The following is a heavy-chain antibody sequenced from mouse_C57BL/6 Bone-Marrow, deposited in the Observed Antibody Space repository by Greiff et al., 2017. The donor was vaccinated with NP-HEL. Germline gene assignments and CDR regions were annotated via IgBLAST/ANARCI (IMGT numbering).Heavy chain of an antibody. CDR1: GYTFTSYW. Sequence: VQLQQPGAELVRPGTSVKLSCKASGYTFTSYWMHWVKQRPGQGLEWIGVIDPSDSYTNYNQKFKGKATLTVDTSSSTAYMQLSSLTSEDSAVYYCARGRGNFSGFAYWGQGTLVTVSA. J-gene: IGHJ3*01. V-gene: IGHV1-59*01. CDR2: IDPSDSYT. CDR3: ARGRGNFSGFAY. D-gene: IGHD2-1*01.